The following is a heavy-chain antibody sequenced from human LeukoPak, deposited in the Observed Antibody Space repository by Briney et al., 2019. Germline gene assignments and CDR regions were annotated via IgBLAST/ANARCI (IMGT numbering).Heavy chain of an antibody. J-gene: IGHJ4*02. CDR3: AIDRSMGVAYGDFDY. D-gene: IGHD4/OR15-4a*01. CDR2: ISSSSSYI. CDR1: GFNFTSYS. V-gene: IGHV3-21*01. Sequence: GGSLRLSCAASGFNFTSYSMNWVRQAPGKGLEWVSSISSSSSYIYYADSVKGRFTISRDNAKNSLYLQMNSLRAEDTAVYYCAIDRSMGVAYGDFDYWGQGTLVTVSS.